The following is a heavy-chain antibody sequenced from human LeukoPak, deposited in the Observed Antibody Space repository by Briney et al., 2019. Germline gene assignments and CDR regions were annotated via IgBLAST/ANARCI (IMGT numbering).Heavy chain of an antibody. V-gene: IGHV4-59*08. CDR2: IYYTGST. Sequence: PSETLSLTCSVSGGSISSLYWSWIRQPPGKGLEWIGYIYYTGSTNYSPSLKSRVIMFVDMSKNQFSLRLSSVTAADTAVYYCARHRAYSSSSPFDYWGQGTLVTVSS. J-gene: IGHJ4*02. CDR1: GGSISSLY. D-gene: IGHD6-6*01. CDR3: ARHRAYSSSSPFDY.